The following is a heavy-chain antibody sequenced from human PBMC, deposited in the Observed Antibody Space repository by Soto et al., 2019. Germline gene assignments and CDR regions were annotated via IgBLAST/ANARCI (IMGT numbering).Heavy chain of an antibody. Sequence: QVQLQESGPGLVEPSQTLSLTCTVSGGSISSGDYCWSWIRQTPGKGLEWIGHIYNRGSTYSNPSLKSRVTISVDTSKTQFSLKLSSATAADTAVYFCARGPSGDKVDYWGQGILVTVSS. V-gene: IGHV4-30-4*01. CDR3: ARGPSGDKVDY. CDR2: IYNRGST. J-gene: IGHJ4*02. CDR1: GGSISSGDYC. D-gene: IGHD1-26*01.